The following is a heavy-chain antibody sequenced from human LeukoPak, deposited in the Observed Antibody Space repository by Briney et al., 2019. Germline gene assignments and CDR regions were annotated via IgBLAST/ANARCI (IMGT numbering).Heavy chain of an antibody. V-gene: IGHV4-30-2*01. CDR2: IYHSGST. J-gene: IGHJ4*02. CDR3: ARVRGYSYGYGAYYFDY. Sequence: SQTLSLTCAVSGGSISSGGYSWSWLRQPPGKGLEGVGYIYHSGSTYYNPSLKSRVTISVDRSKTQFSLKLSSVTAADTAVYYCARVRGYSYGYGAYYFDYWGQGTLVTVSS. CDR1: GGSISSGGYS. D-gene: IGHD5-18*01.